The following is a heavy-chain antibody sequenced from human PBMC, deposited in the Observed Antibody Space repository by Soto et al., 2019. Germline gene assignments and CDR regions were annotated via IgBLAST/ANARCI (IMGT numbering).Heavy chain of an antibody. J-gene: IGHJ4*02. D-gene: IGHD6-19*01. V-gene: IGHV4-4*07. CDR3: ARDHLVAGNFDS. Sequence: SETLSLTCTVSGGSISGYYWSWIRQPAGKGLEWIGRIYTGRSTNYNPSLKSRVTMSIDTSKNQFSLKLSSVTAADTAVYYCARDHLVAGNFDSWGQGTLVTVSS. CDR2: IYTGRST. CDR1: GGSISGYY.